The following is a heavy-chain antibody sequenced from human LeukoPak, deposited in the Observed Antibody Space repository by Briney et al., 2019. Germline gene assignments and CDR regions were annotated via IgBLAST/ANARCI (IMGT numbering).Heavy chain of an antibody. Sequence: GGSLRLSCAASGFTLSSYSMNWVRQAPGKGLEWVSSISSSSSYIYYADSVKGRFTISRDNAKNSLYLQMNSLRAEDTAVYYCARGLQLDAFDIWGQGTMVTVSS. CDR3: ARGLQLDAFDI. D-gene: IGHD5-18*01. CDR1: GFTLSSYS. CDR2: ISSSSSYI. V-gene: IGHV3-21*01. J-gene: IGHJ3*02.